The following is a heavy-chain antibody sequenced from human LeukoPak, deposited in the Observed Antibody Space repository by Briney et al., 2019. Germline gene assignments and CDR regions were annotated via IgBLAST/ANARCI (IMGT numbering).Heavy chain of an antibody. CDR3: VKDLTGTWSFDY. CDR2: ISDGGSTT. CDR1: GFAFSSYW. V-gene: IGHV3-74*01. D-gene: IGHD3-9*01. J-gene: IGHJ4*02. Sequence: GGSLRLSCAASGFAFSSYWMHWVRQAPGKGLVWVSRISDGGSTTTYADSVKGRFTISRDNSRNALHVQLASLRLEDTALYYCVKDLTGTWSFDYWGQGTLVTVSS.